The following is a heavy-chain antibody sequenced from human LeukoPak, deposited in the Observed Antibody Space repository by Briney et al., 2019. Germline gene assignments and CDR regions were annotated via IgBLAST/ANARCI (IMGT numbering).Heavy chain of an antibody. CDR1: GGSISSYY. CDR3: ARGGVLWFGSRAYFDY. V-gene: IGHV4-59*01. Sequence: PSETLSLTCTVSGGSISSYYWSWIRQPPGKGLEWIGYIYYSGSTNYNPSLKSRVTISVDTSRNQFSLKLSSVTAADTAVYYCARGGVLWFGSRAYFDYWGQGTLVTVSS. J-gene: IGHJ4*02. D-gene: IGHD3-10*01. CDR2: IYYSGST.